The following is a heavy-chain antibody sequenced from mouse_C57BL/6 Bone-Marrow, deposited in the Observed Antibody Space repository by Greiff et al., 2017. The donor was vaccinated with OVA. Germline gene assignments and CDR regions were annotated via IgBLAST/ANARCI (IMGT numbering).Heavy chain of an antibody. Sequence: QVQLKQSGPELVKPGASVKLSCKASGYTFTSYDINWVKQRPGQGLEWIGWIYPRDGSTKYNEKFKGKATLTVDTSSSTAYMELHSLTSEDSAVYFCAREGIYYYGSSFFDYWGQGTTLTVSS. V-gene: IGHV1-85*01. D-gene: IGHD1-1*01. J-gene: IGHJ2*01. CDR1: GYTFTSYD. CDR2: IYPRDGST. CDR3: AREGIYYYGSSFFDY.